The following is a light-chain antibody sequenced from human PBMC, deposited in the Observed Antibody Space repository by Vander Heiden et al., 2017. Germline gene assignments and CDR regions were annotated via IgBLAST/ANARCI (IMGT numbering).Light chain of an antibody. CDR3: QQRSNWPQLT. CDR1: QSVSSY. Sequence: EIVLTQSPATLSLSPGERATLSCRASQSVSSYFAWYQQKPGQAPRLLIYDASNRATGIPARFSGSGSGTDFTLTISSREPEDFAVYYCQQRSNWPQLTFGGGTKVEIK. J-gene: IGKJ4*01. CDR2: DAS. V-gene: IGKV3-11*01.